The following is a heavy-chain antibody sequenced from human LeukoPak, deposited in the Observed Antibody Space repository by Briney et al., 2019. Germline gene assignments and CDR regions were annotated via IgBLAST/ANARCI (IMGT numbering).Heavy chain of an antibody. CDR1: GFTFSSYG. Sequence: GGSLRLSCAASGFTFSSYGMHWVRQAPGKGMEWGAVIWYDGSNKYYADSVKGRFTISRDTSKNTLYLQMNSLRAEDTAVYYCAKARNNPTYCFDYWGQGTLVTVSS. V-gene: IGHV3-33*06. J-gene: IGHJ4*02. CDR2: IWYDGSNK. CDR3: AKARNNPTYCFDY. D-gene: IGHD1-14*01.